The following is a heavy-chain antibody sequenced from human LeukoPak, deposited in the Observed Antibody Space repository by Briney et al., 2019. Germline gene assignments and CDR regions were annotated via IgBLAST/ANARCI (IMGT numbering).Heavy chain of an antibody. CDR2: MYYSGST. D-gene: IGHD2-21*02. J-gene: IGHJ3*02. V-gene: IGHV4-39*07. Sequence: SETLSLTCTVSGGSISSRSYYWGWIRQPPGKGLEWIGSMYYSGSTYYNPSLKCRVTMSVDTSKNHFSLKLSSVTAADTAFYXXXXXXXXXGDCYSGSDTFDIWGQGTMVTVSS. CDR3: XXXXXXXGDCYSGSDTFDI. CDR1: GGSISSRSYY.